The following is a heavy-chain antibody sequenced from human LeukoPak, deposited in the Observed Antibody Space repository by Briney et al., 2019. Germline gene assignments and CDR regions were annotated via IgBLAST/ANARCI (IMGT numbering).Heavy chain of an antibody. V-gene: IGHV3-23*01. CDR3: ARANDFWSGYSPFDY. CDR1: GFTFSSYA. D-gene: IGHD3-3*01. J-gene: IGHJ4*02. CDR2: ISGSGGST. Sequence: GGSLRLSCGASGFTFSSYAMSWVRQAPGKGLEWVSAISGSGGSTYYADSVKGRFTISRDNSKNTLYLQMNSLRAKDTAVYYCARANDFWSGYSPFDYWGQGTLVTVSS.